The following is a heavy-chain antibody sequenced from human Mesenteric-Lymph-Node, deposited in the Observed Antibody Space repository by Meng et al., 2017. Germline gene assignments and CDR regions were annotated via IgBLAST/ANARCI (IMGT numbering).Heavy chain of an antibody. CDR3: AKDHQFRSMYYYDSSGYWAFDY. J-gene: IGHJ4*02. Sequence: GESLKISRAASGFTLSSYAMSWVRQAPGKGLEWVSAISGSGGSTYYADSVKGRFTISRDNSKNTLYRQMNSLRAEDTAVYYCAKDHQFRSMYYYDSSGYWAFDYWGQGTLVTVSS. CDR1: GFTLSSYA. V-gene: IGHV3-23*01. D-gene: IGHD3-22*01. CDR2: ISGSGGST.